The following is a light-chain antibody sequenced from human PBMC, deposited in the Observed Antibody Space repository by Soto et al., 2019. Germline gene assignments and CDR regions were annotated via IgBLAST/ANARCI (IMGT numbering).Light chain of an antibody. CDR2: GAS. CDR1: QNIYNS. J-gene: IGKJ5*01. V-gene: IGKV1-39*01. Sequence: DIQMTQSPSSLSASLGGRVTITCRTSQNIYNSLNWYQQKAGRAPAVLIYGASNLQGGVPLRFSGSGSGTDFTLTITRLEPEDSAVYFCQQYTGPPTTFGQGTRLEIK. CDR3: QQYTGPPTT.